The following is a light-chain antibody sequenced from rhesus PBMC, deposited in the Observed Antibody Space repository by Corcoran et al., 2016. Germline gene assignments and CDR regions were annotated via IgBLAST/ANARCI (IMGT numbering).Light chain of an antibody. Sequence: DIQMTQSPSSLSASVGDRVTITCRASQGISSSLNWYQQKPGKAPKLLIDDANCLESGFPSRFRGSGSGTKFTLIISSLQPDDFATYYCQQYNSLPFTFGPGTKLDIK. CDR3: QQYNSLPFT. V-gene: IGKV1-32*01. J-gene: IGKJ3*01. CDR1: QGISSS. CDR2: DAN.